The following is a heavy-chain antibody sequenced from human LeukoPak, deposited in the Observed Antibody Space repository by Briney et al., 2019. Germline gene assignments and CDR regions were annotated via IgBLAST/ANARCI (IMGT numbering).Heavy chain of an antibody. V-gene: IGHV3-49*03. D-gene: IGHD4-11*01. J-gene: IGHJ4*02. Sequence: GGSLRLSCTASGFTFGDYAMSWFRQAPGKGLEWVGFIRSKAYGGTTEYAASVKGRFTISRDDSKSIAYLQMNSLRAEDTAVYYCAREDYSNYYFDYWGQGTLVTVSS. CDR2: IRSKAYGGTT. CDR1: GFTFGDYA. CDR3: AREDYSNYYFDY.